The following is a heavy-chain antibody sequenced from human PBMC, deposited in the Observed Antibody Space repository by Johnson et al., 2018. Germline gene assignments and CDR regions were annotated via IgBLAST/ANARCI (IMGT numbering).Heavy chain of an antibody. CDR2: INGDGSIT. CDR1: GFSFSSYY. V-gene: IGHV3-74*02. Sequence: QLLESGGAVVEPGXSLRXSCXASGFSFSSYYMHWVRQAPGKGLVWVSRINGDGSITDYADSVKGRFTIPRDNVKNTLYRQMNNLGAAETAVYYCARAYGPGTGTTPYWGQGTSVTVSS. D-gene: IGHD3-10*01. CDR3: ARAYGPGTGTTPY. J-gene: IGHJ4*02.